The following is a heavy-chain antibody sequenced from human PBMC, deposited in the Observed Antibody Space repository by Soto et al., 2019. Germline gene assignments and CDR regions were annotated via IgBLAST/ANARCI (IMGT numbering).Heavy chain of an antibody. J-gene: IGHJ4*02. Sequence: ASVKVSCKASGYTFASYAISWMRQAPGQGLEWMGWISAYNGNTNYAQKLQGRVTLSVDTSTNQCSLTLSSMTAADTAVYYCALRSMAVVPEYWGQGTLVTVSS. CDR1: GYTFASYA. D-gene: IGHD3-22*01. V-gene: IGHV1-18*01. CDR3: ALRSMAVVPEY. CDR2: ISAYNGNT.